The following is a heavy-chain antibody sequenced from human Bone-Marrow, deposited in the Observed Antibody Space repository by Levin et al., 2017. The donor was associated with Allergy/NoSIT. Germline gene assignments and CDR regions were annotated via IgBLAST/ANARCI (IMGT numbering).Heavy chain of an antibody. V-gene: IGHV5-51*01. D-gene: IGHD3-3*01. Sequence: KVSCQGSGYTFTSYWIGWVRQMPGKGLEWMGIVHPDDSETIYSPSFQGQVTISADKAVSTAYLQWSSLKASDTAMYYCAITYFDFWNGYYAFDFWGQGTVVTVSS. J-gene: IGHJ4*02. CDR3: AITYFDFWNGYYAFDF. CDR1: GYTFTSYW. CDR2: VHPDDSET.